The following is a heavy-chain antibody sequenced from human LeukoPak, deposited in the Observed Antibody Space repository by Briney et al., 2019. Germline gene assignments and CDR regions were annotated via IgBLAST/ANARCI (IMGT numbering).Heavy chain of an antibody. CDR1: GGSFSGYY. CDR2: INHSGST. Sequence: PSETLSLTCAVYGGSFSGYYWSWIRQPPGKGLEWIGEINHSGSTNYNPSLKSRVTISVDTSKNQFSLKLSSVTAADTAVYYCARSVYYGMDVWGQGTTVTVSS. D-gene: IGHD5/OR15-5a*01. J-gene: IGHJ6*02. CDR3: ARSVYYGMDV. V-gene: IGHV4-34*01.